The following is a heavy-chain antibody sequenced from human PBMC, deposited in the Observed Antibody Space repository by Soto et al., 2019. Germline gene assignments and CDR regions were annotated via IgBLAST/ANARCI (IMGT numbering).Heavy chain of an antibody. J-gene: IGHJ4*02. CDR3: AYYDSSSSTVDY. V-gene: IGHV3-30*03. CDR1: GFTFSSYG. Sequence: QVQLVESGGGVVQPGRSLRLSCAASGFTFSSYGMHWVRQAPGKGLEWVAVISYDGSNKYYADSVKGRFTISRDNSKNTLYLQMNSLRAEDTAVYYCAYYDSSSSTVDYWGQGTLVTVSS. D-gene: IGHD3-22*01. CDR2: ISYDGSNK.